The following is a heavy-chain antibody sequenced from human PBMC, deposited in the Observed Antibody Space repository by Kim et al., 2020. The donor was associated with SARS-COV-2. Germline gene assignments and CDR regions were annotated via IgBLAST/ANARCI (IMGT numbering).Heavy chain of an antibody. CDR1: GFTFSSYA. CDR2: ISYDGSNK. V-gene: IGHV3-30-3*01. J-gene: IGHJ4*02. CDR3: ASTRPTTVTTIGGN. Sequence: GGSLRLSCAASGFTFSSYAMHWVRQAPGKGLEWVAVISYDGSNKYYADSVKGRFTISRDNSKNTLYLQMNSLRAEDTAVYYCASTRPTTVTTIGGNWGQGTLVTVSS. D-gene: IGHD4-17*01.